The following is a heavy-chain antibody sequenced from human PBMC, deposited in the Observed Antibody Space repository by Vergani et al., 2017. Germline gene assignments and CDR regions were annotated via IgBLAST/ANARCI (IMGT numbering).Heavy chain of an antibody. V-gene: IGHV4-30-4*08. D-gene: IGHD2-21*02. Sequence: QVQLQESGPGLVKPSQTLSLTCTVSGGSIISSDYYWSWIRQPPGKGLEWIGYIYYSGSTNYNPSLKSRVTISVDPSRTQFSLKLSSITAAATAVYYCARSTMVVTTFNYWGQGIRVTVSS. CDR1: GGSIISSDYY. J-gene: IGHJ4*02. CDR3: ARSTMVVTTFNY. CDR2: IYYSGST.